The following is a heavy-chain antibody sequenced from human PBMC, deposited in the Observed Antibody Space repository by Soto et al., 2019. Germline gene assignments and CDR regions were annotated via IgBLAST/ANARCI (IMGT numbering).Heavy chain of an antibody. CDR1: GGCISSSNW. Sequence: PSETLSLTCAVYGGCISSSNWCSWVRQPPGKGLEWIGEIYHSGSTNYNPSLKSRVTISVDKSKNQFSLKLSSVTAADTAVYYCARAQGPSGWYFDYYYGMDVWGQGTTVT. CDR3: ARAQGPSGWYFDYYYGMDV. V-gene: IGHV4-4*02. J-gene: IGHJ6*02. D-gene: IGHD6-19*01. CDR2: IYHSGST.